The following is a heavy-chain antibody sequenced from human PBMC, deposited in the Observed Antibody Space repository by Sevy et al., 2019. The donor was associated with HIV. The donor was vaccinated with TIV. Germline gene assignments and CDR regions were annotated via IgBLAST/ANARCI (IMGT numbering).Heavy chain of an antibody. D-gene: IGHD2-15*01. CDR2: IYAGGTA. CDR1: GFDIRSNY. J-gene: IGHJ4*02. CDR3: AREYCSRGSCFFDY. V-gene: IGHV3-53*01. Sequence: GGSLRLSCVVSGFDIRSNYMSWVRQAPGKELEWVSHIYAGGTAYYADSVKGRFTFSRDDSKNTVSLQMRSLRVEDSAVYYCAREYCSRGSCFFDYWGQGIQVTVSS.